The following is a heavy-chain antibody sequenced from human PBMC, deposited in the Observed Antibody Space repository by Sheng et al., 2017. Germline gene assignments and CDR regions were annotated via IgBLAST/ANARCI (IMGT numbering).Heavy chain of an antibody. CDR2: IWHDGSSQ. CDR1: GFTFSTYG. Sequence: ESGGGVVQPGRSLRLSCAASGFTFSTYGIHWVRQAPGKGLEWLTLIWHDGSSQYYAESVKGRFTVSRDNSQNTVYLQMNSLRAEDTAVYFCARDLWISGFKFFDSWGQGILVTVS. D-gene: IGHD3-22*01. CDR3: ARDLWISGFKFFDS. V-gene: IGHV3-33*01. J-gene: IGHJ4*02.